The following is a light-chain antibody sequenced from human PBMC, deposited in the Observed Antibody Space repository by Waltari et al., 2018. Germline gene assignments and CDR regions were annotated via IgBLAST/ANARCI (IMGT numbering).Light chain of an antibody. CDR3: QQYNNWPRIT. Sequence: EIVMTQSPATLSVSPGERATLSCRASQSVSSNLAWYQQKPGQAPRLLIYGDSTRATGIPARLSGSGSGTEFTLTISSLQSEDFAVYYCQQYNNWPRITFGQGTRLEIK. CDR1: QSVSSN. CDR2: GDS. J-gene: IGKJ5*01. V-gene: IGKV3-15*01.